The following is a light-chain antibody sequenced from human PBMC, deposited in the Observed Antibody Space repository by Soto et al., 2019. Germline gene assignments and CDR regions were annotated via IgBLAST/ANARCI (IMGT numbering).Light chain of an antibody. J-gene: IGKJ3*01. CDR2: DAS. CDR1: QSVSSY. CDR3: QQRSNWPPT. Sequence: EIVLTQSPATLSLSPGERATLSCRASQSVSSYLAWYQQKPGQAPRLLIFDASNRATGIPARFSGSGSGTDFVFTISSLEPEDFAVYYCQQRSNWPPTFGPGTKVDIK. V-gene: IGKV3-11*01.